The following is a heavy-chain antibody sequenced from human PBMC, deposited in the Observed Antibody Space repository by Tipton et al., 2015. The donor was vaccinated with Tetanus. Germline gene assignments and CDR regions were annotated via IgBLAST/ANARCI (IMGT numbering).Heavy chain of an antibody. D-gene: IGHD6-19*01. Sequence: SLRLSCATSGLSFSGYGLHWLRQAPGKGLEWVSVMCSGGDTYYVDSVKGRFSISRDNAKNTLYLQMNSLRVEDTAVYYCVRDGGSSGWLAYWGQGTLVTVSS. CDR3: VRDGGSSGWLAY. CDR2: MCSGGDT. V-gene: IGHV3-53*01. CDR1: GLSFSGYG. J-gene: IGHJ4*02.